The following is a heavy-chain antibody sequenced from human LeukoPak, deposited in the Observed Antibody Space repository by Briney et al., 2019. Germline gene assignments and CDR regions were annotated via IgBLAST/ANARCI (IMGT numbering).Heavy chain of an antibody. Sequence: SETLSLTCTVYGGSITSSSYYWGWIRQPPGKGLEYIGTIYYTGSTYYNPSLKSRVTISVDTSKNQFSLRLSSVTAADTAVYYCVRYIVGATDYWGQGTRVTVSS. D-gene: IGHD1-26*01. CDR3: VRYIVGATDY. J-gene: IGHJ4*02. V-gene: IGHV4-39*01. CDR2: IYYTGST. CDR1: GGSITSSSYY.